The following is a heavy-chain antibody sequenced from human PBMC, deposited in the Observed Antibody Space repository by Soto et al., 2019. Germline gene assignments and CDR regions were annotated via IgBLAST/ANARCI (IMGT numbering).Heavy chain of an antibody. CDR3: AGDRATFDY. CDR2: ISGSGSNT. CDR1: GFTFTSYA. V-gene: IGHV3-23*01. D-gene: IGHD1-26*01. Sequence: QPGGSLRLSCAASGFTFTSYAMSWVRLTPGKGLEWVSAISGSGSNTFYADSVRGRFTISRDNSKNTVFLQMNNLRAEDTAVYFCAGDRATFDYWGQGTRVTVSS. J-gene: IGHJ4*02.